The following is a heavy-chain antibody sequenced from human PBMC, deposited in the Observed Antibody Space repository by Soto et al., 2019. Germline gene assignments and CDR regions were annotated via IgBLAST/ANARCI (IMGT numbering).Heavy chain of an antibody. D-gene: IGHD5-18*01. V-gene: IGHV4-38-2*01. J-gene: IGHJ4*02. CDR1: GYSISSGYY. CDR3: ARVDTAMVTRTFDY. CDR2: IYHSGST. Sequence: PSETLSLTCAVSGYSISSGYYWGWIRQPPGKGLEWIGSIYHSGSTYYNPSLKSRVTISVDTSKNQFSLKLSSVTAADTAVYYCARVDTAMVTRTFDYWGQGTLVTV.